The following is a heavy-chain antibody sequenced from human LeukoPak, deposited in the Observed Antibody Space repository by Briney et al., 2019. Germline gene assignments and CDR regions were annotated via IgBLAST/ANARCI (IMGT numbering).Heavy chain of an antibody. CDR3: AREPLRGGGAFDI. J-gene: IGHJ3*02. D-gene: IGHD4-17*01. Sequence: GGSLRLSCAASGFTVSSNYMSWVRQAPGKGLECVSVIYSGGSTYYADSVKGRFTISRDNSKNTLYLQMNSLRAEDTAVYYCAREPLRGGGAFDIWGQGTMVTVSS. CDR2: IYSGGST. V-gene: IGHV3-66*01. CDR1: GFTVSSNY.